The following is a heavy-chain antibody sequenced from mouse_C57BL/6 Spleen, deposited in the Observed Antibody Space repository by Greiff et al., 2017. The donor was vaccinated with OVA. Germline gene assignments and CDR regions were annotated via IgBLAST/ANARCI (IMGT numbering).Heavy chain of an antibody. J-gene: IGHJ2*01. D-gene: IGHD3-2*02. V-gene: IGHV3-6*01. Sequence: EVHLVESGPGLVKPSQSLSLTCSVTGYSITSGYYWNWIRQFPGNKLEWMGYISYDGSNNYNPSLKNRISITRDTSKNQFFLKLNSVTTEDTATYYCARGGQLRPHNYWGQGTTLTVSS. CDR3: ARGGQLRPHNY. CDR1: GYSITSGYY. CDR2: ISYDGSN.